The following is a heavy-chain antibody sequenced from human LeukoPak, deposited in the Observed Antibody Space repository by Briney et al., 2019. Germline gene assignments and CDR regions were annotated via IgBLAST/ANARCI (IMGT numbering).Heavy chain of an antibody. CDR1: GGSFSGYY. D-gene: IGHD3-22*01. V-gene: IGHV4-34*01. J-gene: IGHJ4*02. Sequence: SETLSLTCAVYGGSFSGYYWSWIRQPPGKGLEWIGEINHGGSTNYNPSLKSRVTISVDTSKNQFSLKLSSVTAADTAVYYCARGLDSSGYYFGYWGQGTLVTVSS. CDR2: INHGGST. CDR3: ARGLDSSGYYFGY.